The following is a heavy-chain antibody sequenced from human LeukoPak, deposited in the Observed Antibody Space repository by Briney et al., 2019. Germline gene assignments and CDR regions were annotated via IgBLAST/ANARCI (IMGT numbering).Heavy chain of an antibody. V-gene: IGHV3-74*01. CDR3: ARDYYGSIDY. D-gene: IGHD3-10*01. J-gene: IGHJ4*02. Sequence: GGSLRLSCVAAGFNFGNYWMHLVRQAPRKEPVCISRITGDGSSTVYADPVTGRFTISRDNARNTLYLQMDSLRAEDTAVYYCARDYYGSIDYWGQGTLVTVSS. CDR2: ITGDGSST. CDR1: GFNFGNYW.